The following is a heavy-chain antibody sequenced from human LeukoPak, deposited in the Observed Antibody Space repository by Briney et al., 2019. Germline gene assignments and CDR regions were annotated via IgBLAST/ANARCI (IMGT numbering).Heavy chain of an antibody. D-gene: IGHD3-9*01. CDR2: NDGGREYT. Sequence: GFLRLSCAASGINFSYYAMHWVRPASGKGPEWVVANDGGREYTHYADGGRGRFTITRNNTKNTLNLQMNSVRAEDTAVYYGAKDDAWLRYQYWGQGTLVTVSS. V-gene: IGHV3-23*01. CDR3: AKDDAWLRYQY. CDR1: GINFSYYA. J-gene: IGHJ4*02.